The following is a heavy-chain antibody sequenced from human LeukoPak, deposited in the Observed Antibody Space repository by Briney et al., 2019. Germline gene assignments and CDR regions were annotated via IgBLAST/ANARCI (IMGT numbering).Heavy chain of an antibody. Sequence: SETLSLTCAVYGGSFSGYYWSWIRQPPGKGLEWIGEINHSGSTNYNPSLKSRVTISVDTSKNQFSQKLSSVTAADTAVYYCARGRRSGYYYVIDYWGQGTLVTVSS. CDR3: ARGRRSGYYYVIDY. CDR1: GGSFSGYY. J-gene: IGHJ4*02. V-gene: IGHV4-34*01. CDR2: INHSGST. D-gene: IGHD3-22*01.